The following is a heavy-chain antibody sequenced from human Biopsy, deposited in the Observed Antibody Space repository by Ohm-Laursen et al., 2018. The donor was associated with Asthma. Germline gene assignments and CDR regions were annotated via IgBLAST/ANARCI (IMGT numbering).Heavy chain of an antibody. J-gene: IGHJ6*02. CDR3: ARGYSGSDRIVYYYSGLEV. CDR2: LIPVLGTP. D-gene: IGHD5-12*01. CDR1: GDSFSNYA. V-gene: IGHV1-69*01. Sequence: SSVKVPCKASGDSFSNYAISWVRQAPGQGPEWMGGLIPVLGTPDHAQMFEGRVTITADESTSTAYMELSSLSSEDTAVYYCARGYSGSDRIVYYYSGLEVWGQGTTVTVSS.